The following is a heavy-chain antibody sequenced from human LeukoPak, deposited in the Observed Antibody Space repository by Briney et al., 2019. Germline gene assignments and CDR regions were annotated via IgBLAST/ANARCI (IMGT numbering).Heavy chain of an antibody. CDR2: IIPILGIA. D-gene: IGHD2-2*01. J-gene: IGHJ6*03. CDR3: ARNYQLLRLWYYYYYMDV. CDR1: GGTFSSYA. V-gene: IGHV1-69*04. Sequence: GASVKVSCKASGGTFSSYAISWVRQAPGQGLEWMGRIIPILGIANYAQKFQGRVTITADKSTSTAYMELSSLRSEDTAVYYCARNYQLLRLWYYYYYMDVWGKGTTVTVSS.